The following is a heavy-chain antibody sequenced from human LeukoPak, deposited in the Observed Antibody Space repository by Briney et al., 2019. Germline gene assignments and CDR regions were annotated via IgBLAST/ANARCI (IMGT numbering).Heavy chain of an antibody. Sequence: GGSLRLSCAASGFSFSTSWMHWVRQGPGKGLVWVSRIKSDGTNAYYADSVKGRFTISRDNARNTLYLQMNSLRAEDTAVYYCLRDTLYDSGSYPYFQHWGQGTLVTVSS. J-gene: IGHJ1*01. CDR3: LRDTLYDSGSYPYFQH. D-gene: IGHD3-10*01. V-gene: IGHV3-74*01. CDR1: GFSFSTSW. CDR2: IKSDGTNA.